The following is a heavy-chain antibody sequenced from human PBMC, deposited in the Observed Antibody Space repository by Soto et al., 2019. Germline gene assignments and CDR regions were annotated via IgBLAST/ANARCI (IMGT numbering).Heavy chain of an antibody. CDR3: AKVGRPSSMAARYYYYYGMDV. D-gene: IGHD6-6*01. V-gene: IGHV3-23*01. Sequence: GGSLRLSCAASGFTFSSYGMSWVRQAPGKGLEWVSAISGSGGSTYYADSVKGRFTISRDNSKNTLYLQMNSLRAEDTAVYYRAKVGRPSSMAARYYYYYGMDVWGQGTTVTVSS. CDR1: GFTFSSYG. J-gene: IGHJ6*02. CDR2: ISGSGGST.